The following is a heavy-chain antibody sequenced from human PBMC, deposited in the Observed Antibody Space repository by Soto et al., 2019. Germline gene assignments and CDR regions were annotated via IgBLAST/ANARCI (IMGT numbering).Heavy chain of an antibody. CDR3: VRDKDTYGQRVFDS. Sequence: DVQLVESGGGLVKPGGSLRLSCAASGFTFSSFVMHWVRQAPGKGLEWVSYISTNSGSIYYGDSVKGRFTISRDNAKNLLSLQMNTLRAEDTAVYYWVRDKDTYGQRVFDSWGQGTLVTVSS. CDR2: ISTNSGSI. D-gene: IGHD5-18*01. CDR1: GFTFSSFV. J-gene: IGHJ4*02. V-gene: IGHV3-21*06.